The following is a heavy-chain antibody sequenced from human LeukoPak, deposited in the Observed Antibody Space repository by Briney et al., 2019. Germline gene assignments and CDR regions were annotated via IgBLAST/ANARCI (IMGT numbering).Heavy chain of an antibody. CDR2: IKSKADGETT. V-gene: IGHV3-15*01. CDR1: GFTFSSNY. Sequence: PGGSLRLSCAASGFTFSSNYMSWVRQAPGKGLEWVGRIKSKADGETTDYAAPVKGRFTFSRDDSKNMLYLQMNGLKSEDTAVYYCSTLTSRYLPDSWGQGTLVTVSS. J-gene: IGHJ4*02. D-gene: IGHD3-9*01. CDR3: STLTSRYLPDS.